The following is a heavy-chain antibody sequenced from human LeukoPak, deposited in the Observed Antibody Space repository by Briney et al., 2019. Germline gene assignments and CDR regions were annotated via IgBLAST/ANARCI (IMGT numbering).Heavy chain of an antibody. CDR1: GGSISVYY. J-gene: IGHJ4*02. Sequence: PSETLSLTCTVSGGSISVYYWSWVRQPPGKGLEWIGYIYNSGSTNYNPSLKNRLTISVDTSKNQFSLKLRSVTAADTAVYYCARDRELGYWGQGTLVTVSS. CDR2: IYNSGST. D-gene: IGHD3-10*01. CDR3: ARDRELGY. V-gene: IGHV4-59*01.